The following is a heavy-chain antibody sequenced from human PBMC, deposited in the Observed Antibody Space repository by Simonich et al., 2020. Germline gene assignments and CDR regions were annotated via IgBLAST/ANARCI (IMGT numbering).Heavy chain of an antibody. CDR2: IYHCEST. CDR3: ARDYYGGNYYFDY. Sequence: QVQLQESGPGLVKPSETLSFTCAVSGYSISSGYYWGWIRQPPGKGLEWIGSIYHCESTYYNPSLKRRVTISVDTSKNQFSLKLSSVTAADTAVYYCARDYYGGNYYFDYWGQGTLVTVSS. CDR1: GYSISSGYY. V-gene: IGHV4-38-2*02. J-gene: IGHJ4*02. D-gene: IGHD2-21*02.